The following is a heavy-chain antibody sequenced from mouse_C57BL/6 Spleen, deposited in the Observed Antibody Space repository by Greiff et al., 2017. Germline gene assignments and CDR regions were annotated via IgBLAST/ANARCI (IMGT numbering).Heavy chain of an antibody. V-gene: IGHV1-69*01. CDR2: IDPSDSYT. J-gene: IGHJ2*01. Sequence: QVQLQQSGAELVMPGASVKLSCKASGYTFTSYWMHWVKQRPGQGLEWIGEIDPSDSYTNYNQKFKGKSTLTVDKSSSTAYMQLSSLTSEDSAVYYCARGERGDYWGQGTTLTVSS. CDR3: ARGERGDY. CDR1: GYTFTSYW.